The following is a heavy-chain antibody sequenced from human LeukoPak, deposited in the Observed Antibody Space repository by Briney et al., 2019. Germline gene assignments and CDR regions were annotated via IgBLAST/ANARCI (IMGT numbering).Heavy chain of an antibody. Sequence: SETLSLTCAVYGGSFSAYYWSWIRQPPGKGLEWIGEINHSGSTNYNPSLKSRVTISIAASKNQFSLTLTSVTAADTAVYYCARHQVLAATLNPWGQGTLVTVSS. CDR2: INHSGST. CDR3: ARHQVLAATLNP. V-gene: IGHV4-34*01. CDR1: GGSFSAYY. D-gene: IGHD2-15*01. J-gene: IGHJ5*02.